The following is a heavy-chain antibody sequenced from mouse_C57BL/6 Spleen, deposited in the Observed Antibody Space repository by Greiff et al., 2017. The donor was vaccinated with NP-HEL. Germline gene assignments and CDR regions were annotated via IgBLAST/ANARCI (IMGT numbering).Heavy chain of an antibody. V-gene: IGHV1-64*01. CDR1: GYTFTSYW. J-gene: IGHJ1*03. Sequence: VKLQQPGAELVKPGASVKLSCKASGYTFTSYWMHWVKQRPGQGLEWIGMIHPNSGSTNYNEKFKSKATLTVDKSSSTAYMQLSSLTSEDSAVYYCATANWDVGYFDVWGTGTTVTVSS. CDR3: ATANWDVGYFDV. D-gene: IGHD4-1*01. CDR2: IHPNSGST.